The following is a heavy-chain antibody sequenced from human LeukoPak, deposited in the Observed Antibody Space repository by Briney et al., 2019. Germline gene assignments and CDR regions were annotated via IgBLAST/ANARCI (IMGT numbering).Heavy chain of an antibody. J-gene: IGHJ3*02. V-gene: IGHV1-46*01. CDR2: INPTGGGT. D-gene: IGHD3-10*01. CDR1: GYTFTRHY. Sequence: GASVKVSCKASGYTFTRHYIHWVRQAPGQGLEWMGLINPTGGGTSYAQKFQGRVTMTRDTSTTTVYMDLSSLRSEDTAVYYCASAFRTRGLYAFDIWGQGTMLSASS. CDR3: ASAFRTRGLYAFDI.